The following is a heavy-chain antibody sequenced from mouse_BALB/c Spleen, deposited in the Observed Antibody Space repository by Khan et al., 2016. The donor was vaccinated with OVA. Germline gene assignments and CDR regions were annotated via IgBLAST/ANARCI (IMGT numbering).Heavy chain of an antibody. CDR1: GYTFTTAG. V-gene: IGHV9-4*02. CDR3: ARGGAASYRNDGGAMEY. Sequence: QIQLVQSGPELKKPGETVRISCKASGYTFTTAGIQWVQKMPGKGLKWIGWINTHSGVPKYAEDFKGRFAFSLEISVNTAYLQITNLQNEDMATYFGARGGAASYRNDGGAMEYWGQGTSVTVSS. CDR2: INTHSGVP. J-gene: IGHJ4*01. D-gene: IGHD2-14*01.